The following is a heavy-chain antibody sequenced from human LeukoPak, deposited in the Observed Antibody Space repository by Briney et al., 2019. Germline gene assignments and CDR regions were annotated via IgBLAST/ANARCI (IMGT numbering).Heavy chain of an antibody. J-gene: IGHJ4*02. D-gene: IGHD3-22*01. CDR1: GGSISSSSYY. CDR3: ARVGYYDSSGYGY. Sequence: SETLSLTCTVSGGSISSSSYYWGWIRQPPGKGLEWIGSIYYSGSTYYNPSLKSRVTISVDTSKNQFSLKLSSVTAADTAVYYCARVGYYDSSGYGYWGQGTLVTVSS. V-gene: IGHV4-39*01. CDR2: IYYSGST.